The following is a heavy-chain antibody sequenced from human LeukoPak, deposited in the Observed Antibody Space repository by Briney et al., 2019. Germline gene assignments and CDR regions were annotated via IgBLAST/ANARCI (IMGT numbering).Heavy chain of an antibody. V-gene: IGHV4-59*01. D-gene: IGHD3-22*01. CDR3: ARTFYYESSDYYYYAFDI. CDR2: AYYTGST. Sequence: SETLSLTCTVSGGSISSYYWSWIRQPPGKGLEWIGYAYYTGSTNYNPSLKSRVTISVDTSKNQFSLKLSSVTAADTAVYYCARTFYYESSDYYYYAFDIWGQGTMVTVSS. CDR1: GGSISSYY. J-gene: IGHJ3*02.